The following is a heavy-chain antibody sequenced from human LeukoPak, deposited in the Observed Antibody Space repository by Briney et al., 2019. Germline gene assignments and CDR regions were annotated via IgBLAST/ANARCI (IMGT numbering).Heavy chain of an antibody. Sequence: SQTLSLTCTVSGGSISSGSYYWSWIRQPAGKGLEWIGRIYTSGSTNYNPSLKSRVIILVDTSKNQFSLKLSSVTAADTAVYYCARFGGYYDSSGYYPFQHWGQGTLVTVSS. CDR1: GGSISSGSYY. D-gene: IGHD3-22*01. J-gene: IGHJ1*01. CDR2: IYTSGST. CDR3: ARFGGYYDSSGYYPFQH. V-gene: IGHV4-61*02.